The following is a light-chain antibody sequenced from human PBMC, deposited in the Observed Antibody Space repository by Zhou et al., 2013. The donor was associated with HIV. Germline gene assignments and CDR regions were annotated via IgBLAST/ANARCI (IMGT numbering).Light chain of an antibody. CDR3: QLRSDWPL. V-gene: IGKV3-11*01. Sequence: EIVLTQSPDTVSLSPGETATLSCRASQTVDSKSLAWYQQKPGQAPRLLMYDASNRAAGIPARFSGSGSGTDFTLTISSLEPEDFAVYYCQLRSDWPLFGQGTKVEIK. J-gene: IGKJ1*01. CDR2: DAS. CDR1: QTVDSK.